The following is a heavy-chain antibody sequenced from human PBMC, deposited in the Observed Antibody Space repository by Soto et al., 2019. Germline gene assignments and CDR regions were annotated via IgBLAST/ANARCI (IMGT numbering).Heavy chain of an antibody. CDR1: GFTFGAFG. Sequence: GGSLRLSCAASGFTFGAFGMHWVRQAPGKGLEWLAVISYDGSGKSYADSVKGRFTISRDNSEDTLYLQIRSLRPEDTAVYYCAKILRSTCYYGVDVGGKGPTATVSS. CDR2: ISYDGSGK. CDR3: AKILRSTCYYGVDV. J-gene: IGHJ6*04. D-gene: IGHD6-13*01. V-gene: IGHV3-30*18.